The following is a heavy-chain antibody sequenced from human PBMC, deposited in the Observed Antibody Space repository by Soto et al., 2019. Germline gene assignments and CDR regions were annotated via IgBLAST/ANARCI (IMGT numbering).Heavy chain of an antibody. CDR2: IDNTGSSA. D-gene: IGHD5-12*01. CDR1: GFPFSSHW. J-gene: IGHJ4*02. V-gene: IGHV3-74*01. Sequence: EVRLVESGGGLVQPGGSLRLSCAASGFPFSSHWLQWVRQVPGRGLVWVSRIDNTGSSAIYADSVRGRFTVSRDNAKDTLYLHTNSLRAEDTAVYYCATLNGYDYWGQGTLVTVSS. CDR3: ATLNGYDY.